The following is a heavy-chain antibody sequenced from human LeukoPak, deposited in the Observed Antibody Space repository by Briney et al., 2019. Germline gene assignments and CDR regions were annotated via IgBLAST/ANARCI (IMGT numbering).Heavy chain of an antibody. Sequence: WGTLSLTCNVSGGSFSSGSYYGSWIRQPPGKGLEWIGYIFYSGSTNYNPSLKSRVTISVDTSKNQFSLKLSSVTAADTAVYYCARRGDYSGSGSYYPFDYWGQGTLVTVSS. J-gene: IGHJ4*02. CDR1: GGSFSSGSYY. CDR2: IFYSGST. D-gene: IGHD3-10*01. CDR3: ARRGDYSGSGSYYPFDY. V-gene: IGHV4-61*01.